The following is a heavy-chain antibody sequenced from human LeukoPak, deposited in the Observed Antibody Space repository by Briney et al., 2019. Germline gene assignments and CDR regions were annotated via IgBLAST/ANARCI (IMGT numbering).Heavy chain of an antibody. V-gene: IGHV4-38-2*02. CDR1: GYSISSGYY. J-gene: IGHJ3*02. D-gene: IGHD5-12*01. CDR3: ARVGYSGYDRAFDI. Sequence: TSSETLSLTCTVSGYSISSGYYWGWIRQPPGKGLEWIGSIYHSGSTYYNPSLKSRVTISVDTSKNQFSLKLSSVTAADTAVYYCARVGYSGYDRAFDIWGQGTMVTVSS. CDR2: IYHSGST.